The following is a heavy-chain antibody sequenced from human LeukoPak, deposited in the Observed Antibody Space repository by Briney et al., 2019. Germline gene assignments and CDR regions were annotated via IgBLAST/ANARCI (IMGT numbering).Heavy chain of an antibody. D-gene: IGHD1-14*01. CDR3: ARSRVSHTTVSTLLY. CDR2: ISVYNGNT. V-gene: IGHV1-18*01. CDR1: GYTFSSYA. J-gene: IGHJ4*02. Sequence: ASVKVSCKASGYTFSSYAIAWVRQAPGQGPERMGSISVYNGNTEYAQKLQGRVTMTTDTFTNTAYMELWNLRPDDTAVYYCARSRVSHTTVSTLLYWGQGTLVTVSS.